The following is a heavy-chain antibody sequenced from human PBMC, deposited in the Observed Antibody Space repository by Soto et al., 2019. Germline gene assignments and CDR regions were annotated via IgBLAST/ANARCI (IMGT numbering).Heavy chain of an antibody. CDR2: MNPNSGNT. CDR3: ARTEAPFTIFGVVINHDAFDI. Sequence: GASVKVSCKASGYTFTGYYMHWVRQATGQGLEWMGWMNPNSGNTGYAQKFQGRVTMTRNTSISTAYMELSSLRSEDTAVYYCARTEAPFTIFGVVINHDAFDIWGQGTMVTVSS. CDR1: GYTFTGYY. J-gene: IGHJ3*02. D-gene: IGHD3-3*01. V-gene: IGHV1-8*02.